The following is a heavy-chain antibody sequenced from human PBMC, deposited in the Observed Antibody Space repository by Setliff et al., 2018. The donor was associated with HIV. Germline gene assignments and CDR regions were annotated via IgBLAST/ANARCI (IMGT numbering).Heavy chain of an antibody. CDR1: GFNFKTYG. CDR2: IGSSNHGI. D-gene: IGHD3-10*01. CDR3: ARGYYGSDLQNGMDV. V-gene: IGHV3-48*02. J-gene: IGHJ6*02. Sequence: PGGSLRLSCAASGFNFKTYGMTWVRQAPGKGLDWVAHIGSSNHGIHYTASVQGRFTVSRDNANNLLFLQMNNLRDEDTAVYYCARGYYGSDLQNGMDVWGQGTTVTVSS.